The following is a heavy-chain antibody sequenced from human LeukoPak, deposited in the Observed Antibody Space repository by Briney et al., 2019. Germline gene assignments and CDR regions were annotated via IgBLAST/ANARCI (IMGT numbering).Heavy chain of an antibody. Sequence: PGGSLRLSCEDSGFTFRSYEMNWVRQAPGKGLEWIAYLSSSGSAFSYADSVKGRFTIARDNAKNSLYLQMNSLRAEDTAVYYCARRWVDSSGSLDLWGQGTLVTVSS. J-gene: IGHJ5*02. D-gene: IGHD3-22*01. V-gene: IGHV3-48*03. CDR1: GFTFRSYE. CDR3: ARRWVDSSGSLDL. CDR2: LSSSGSAF.